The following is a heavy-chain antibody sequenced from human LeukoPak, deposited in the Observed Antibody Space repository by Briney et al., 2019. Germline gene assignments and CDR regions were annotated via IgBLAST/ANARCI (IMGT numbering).Heavy chain of an antibody. CDR3: AGTPFHYDFWSGTYYFDY. Sequence: SETLSLTCTVSGGSISSYYWSWIRQPAGKGLEWIGRIYTSGSTTYNPSLNSRSTMLVDTSKNHISLKLSSVTAADTAVYYCAGTPFHYDFWSGTYYFDYWGQGTLVSVSS. CDR2: IYTSGST. V-gene: IGHV4-4*07. J-gene: IGHJ4*02. CDR1: GGSISSYY. D-gene: IGHD3-3*01.